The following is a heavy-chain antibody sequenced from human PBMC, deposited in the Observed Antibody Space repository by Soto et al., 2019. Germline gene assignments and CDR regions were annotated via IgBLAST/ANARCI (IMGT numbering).Heavy chain of an antibody. CDR3: AMNWPYIAAAGTTKNETDNWFDP. CDR2: IYHSGST. V-gene: IGHV4-4*02. J-gene: IGHJ5*02. CDR1: GGSISSSNW. D-gene: IGHD6-13*01. Sequence: QVQLQESGPGLVKPSGTLSLTCAVSGGSISSSNWWSWVRQPPGKGLEWIGEIYHSGSTNYNPSLKSRVTISVDKSKNQFSLKLSSVTAADTAVYYCAMNWPYIAAAGTTKNETDNWFDPWGQGTLVTVSS.